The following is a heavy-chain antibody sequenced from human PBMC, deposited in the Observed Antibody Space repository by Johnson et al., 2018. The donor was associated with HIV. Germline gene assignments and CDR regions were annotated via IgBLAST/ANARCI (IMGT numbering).Heavy chain of an antibody. J-gene: IGHJ3*01. CDR2: ISWDGGST. Sequence: VQLVESGGVVVQPGGSLRLSCAASGFTFDDYTMHWVRQAPGKGLEWVSLISWDGGSTYYADSVKGRFTISRDNSKNYLYLQMNSLRTEDTALYYCAKGLRRITMIVVAWGQGTMVTVSS. CDR1: GFTFDDYT. CDR3: AKGLRRITMIVVA. D-gene: IGHD3-22*01. V-gene: IGHV3-43*01.